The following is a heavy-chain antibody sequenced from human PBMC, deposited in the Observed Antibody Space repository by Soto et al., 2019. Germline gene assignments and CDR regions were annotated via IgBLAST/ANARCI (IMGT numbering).Heavy chain of an antibody. D-gene: IGHD3-22*01. CDR3: AATSWFANSGSPY. CDR2: VYYSGSS. V-gene: IGHV4-30-4*01. CDR1: GDSITNDNYY. J-gene: IGHJ4*02. Sequence: SETLSLTCTVSGDSITNDNYYWGWIRQPPGKGLEWIGYVYYSGSSHYNPSLKSRLIISMYPSKNQLSLRLSSVTAADTAVYYCAATSWFANSGSPYWGQGALVTVSS.